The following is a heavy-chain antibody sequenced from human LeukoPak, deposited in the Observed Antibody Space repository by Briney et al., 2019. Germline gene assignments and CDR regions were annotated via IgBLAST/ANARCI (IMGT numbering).Heavy chain of an antibody. V-gene: IGHV3-49*04. J-gene: IGHJ4*02. Sequence: GGSLRLSCGASGFIFTTYAMTCVRQDPGKWMECVGFIASETYGCTAEYAAYVKGRFTISRDDSKSIAYLQMNSWKTEDTAFYYCSRCQTPYYWGQGTLVTVSS. CDR1: GFIFTTYA. CDR2: IASETYGCTA. CDR3: SRCQTPYY.